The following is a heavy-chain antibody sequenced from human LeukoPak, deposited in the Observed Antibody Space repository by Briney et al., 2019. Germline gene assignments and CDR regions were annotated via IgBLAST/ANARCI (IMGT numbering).Heavy chain of an antibody. J-gene: IGHJ6*02. CDR1: GFTFINNA. V-gene: IGHV3-23*01. D-gene: IGHD3-3*01. CDR2: IIANGGST. CDR3: AKDGGGSLEWLPPMDV. Sequence: GGSLRLSCVASGFTFINNALTWVRQASGRGLEWVSSIIANGGSTYYGDSVKGRFTISRDNSKNTLYLQMNSLRAEDTAVYYCAKDGGGSLEWLPPMDVWGQGTMVTVS.